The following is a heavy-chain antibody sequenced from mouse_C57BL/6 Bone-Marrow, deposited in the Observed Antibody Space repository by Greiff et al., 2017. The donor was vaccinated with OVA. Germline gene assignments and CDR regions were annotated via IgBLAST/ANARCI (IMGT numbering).Heavy chain of an antibody. CDR2: INYDGSST. CDR3: ARVVVAPYWYFDV. CDR1: GFTFSDYY. Sequence: EVKLMESEGGLVQPGSSMKLSCTASGFTFSDYYMAWVRQVPEKGLEWVANINYDGSSTYYLDSLKSRFIISRDNAKNILYLQMSSLKSEDTATYYCARVVVAPYWYFDVWGTGTTVTVSS. J-gene: IGHJ1*03. V-gene: IGHV5-16*01. D-gene: IGHD1-1*01.